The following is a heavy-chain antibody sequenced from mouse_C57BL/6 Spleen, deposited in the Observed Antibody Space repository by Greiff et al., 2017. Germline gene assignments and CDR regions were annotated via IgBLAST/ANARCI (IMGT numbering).Heavy chain of an antibody. CDR2: ISDGGSYT. J-gene: IGHJ2*01. V-gene: IGHV5-4*03. Sequence: EVKLVESGGGLVKPGGSLKLSCAASGSTFSSYAMSWVRQTPEKRLEWVATISDGGSYTYYPDNVTGRFTIPRDNAKTNLSLQLSHLKSEDTAMDYGARAEQGLVDGYLDYWGQGATLTVSS. CDR1: GSTFSSYA. D-gene: IGHD4-1*01. CDR3: ARAEQGLVDGYLDY.